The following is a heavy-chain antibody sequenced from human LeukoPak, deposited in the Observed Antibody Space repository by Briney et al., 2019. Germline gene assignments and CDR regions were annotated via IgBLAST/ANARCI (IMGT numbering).Heavy chain of an antibody. Sequence: KTSETLSLTCAVYGGSFSGYYWSWIRQPPGKGLEWIGEINHSGSTNYNPSLKSRVTISVDTSKNQFSLKLSSVTAADTAVYYCARGDYYYGSGSPFDYWGQGTLVTVSS. CDR2: INHSGST. V-gene: IGHV4-34*01. CDR3: ARGDYYYGSGSPFDY. CDR1: GGSFSGYY. J-gene: IGHJ4*02. D-gene: IGHD3-10*01.